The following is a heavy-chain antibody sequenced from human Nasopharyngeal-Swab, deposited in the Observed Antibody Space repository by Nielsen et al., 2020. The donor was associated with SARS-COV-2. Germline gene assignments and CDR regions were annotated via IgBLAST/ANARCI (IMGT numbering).Heavy chain of an antibody. D-gene: IGHD5-12*01. V-gene: IGHV1-2*06. CDR2: INPNSGGT. J-gene: IGHJ4*02. Sequence: ASVKVSCKASGYTFTGYYMHWVRQAPGQGLEWMGRINPNSGGTNYAQKFQGRVTMTRDTSISTAYMELSRLRSDDTAVYYCARLKRGGYSGYELNYWGQGTLVTVSS. CDR3: ARLKRGGYSGYELNY. CDR1: GYTFTGYY.